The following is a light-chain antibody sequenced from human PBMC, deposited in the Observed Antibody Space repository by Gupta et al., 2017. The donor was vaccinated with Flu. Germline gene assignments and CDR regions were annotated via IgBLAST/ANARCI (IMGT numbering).Light chain of an antibody. J-gene: IGLJ3*02. CDR3: AVWDDSLNGPV. CDR2: HND. V-gene: IGLV1-44*01. CDR1: SSNIVVNV. Sequence: RVTISCSGSSSNIVVNVVSWYQQLPGTAPKLLNYHNDQRPSGVPDRFSGSKSGTSGYLAISGLHSEDEADDYGAVWDDSLNGPVFGGGTQLTVL.